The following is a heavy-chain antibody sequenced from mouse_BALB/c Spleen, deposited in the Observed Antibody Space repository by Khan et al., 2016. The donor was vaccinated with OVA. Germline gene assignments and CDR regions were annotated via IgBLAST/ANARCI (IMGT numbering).Heavy chain of an antibody. CDR3: ARVYGGDFDY. CDR2: ISYSGNT. D-gene: IGHD1-1*01. J-gene: IGHJ2*01. Sequence: VQLKQSGPGLVKPSQSLSLICTVTGYSITSDYAWNWIRKFPGNKLGWMGFISYSGNTNYNPSLKNRISFTRDTSNNQFFLHLNSVTTEDTATYYCARVYGGDFDYWGQGTTLTVAS. CDR1: GYSITSDYA. V-gene: IGHV3-2*02.